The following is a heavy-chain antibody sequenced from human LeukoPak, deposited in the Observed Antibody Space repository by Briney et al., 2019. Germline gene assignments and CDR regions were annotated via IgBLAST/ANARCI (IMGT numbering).Heavy chain of an antibody. V-gene: IGHV3-21*01. Sequence: GGSLRLSCAASGSTFSSYSMNWVRQAPGKGLEWVSSISSSSSYIYYADSVKGRFTISRDNAKNSLYLQMNSLRAEDTAVYYCARETSSFWSAPRRAFDIWGQGTMVTVSS. CDR3: ARETSSFWSAPRRAFDI. CDR2: ISSSSSYI. D-gene: IGHD3-3*01. CDR1: GSTFSSYS. J-gene: IGHJ3*02.